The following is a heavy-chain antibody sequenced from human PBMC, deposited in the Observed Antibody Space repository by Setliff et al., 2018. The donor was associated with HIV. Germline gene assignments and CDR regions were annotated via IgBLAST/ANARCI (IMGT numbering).Heavy chain of an antibody. CDR2: INTNTGNP. CDR3: ARKHCTNGVCPPDV. V-gene: IGHV7-4-1*02. J-gene: IGHJ6*04. CDR1: GYTFTSYA. Sequence: ASVKVSCKASGYTFTSYAMNWVRQAPGQGLEWMGWINTNTGNPTYAQGFTGRSVFSLDTSVSTAYLQISSLKAEDTAVYYCARKHCTNGVCPPDVWGKGTTVTVSS. D-gene: IGHD2-8*01.